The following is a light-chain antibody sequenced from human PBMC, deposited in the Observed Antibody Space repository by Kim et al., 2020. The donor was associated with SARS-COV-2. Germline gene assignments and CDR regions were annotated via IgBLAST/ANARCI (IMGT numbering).Light chain of an antibody. Sequence: PGRTARITCGGNNIGRRSVPQYQQKPGQAPVLVIYYDSDRPSGIPERFSGSNSGNTATLTISRVEAGDEADYYCQVWDSSSDHHWVFGGGTQLTVL. CDR1: NIGRRS. V-gene: IGLV3-21*04. CDR3: QVWDSSSDHHWV. J-gene: IGLJ3*02. CDR2: YDS.